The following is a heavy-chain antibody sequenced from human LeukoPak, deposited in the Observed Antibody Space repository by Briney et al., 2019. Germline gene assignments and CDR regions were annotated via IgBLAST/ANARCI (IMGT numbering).Heavy chain of an antibody. CDR3: VRAGGYDNWFDS. D-gene: IGHD5-12*01. CDR1: GFTLGDYG. V-gene: IGHV3-49*04. CDR2: IRRKAHDDTP. Sequence: GRSLRLSCTASGFTLGDYGVNWVRQAAGKGREWVGFIRRKAHDDTPQYAASVQGRFTISRDDSKSAAYLQMNSLKTEDTGVYYCVRAGGYDNWFDSWGQGTLVTVSS. J-gene: IGHJ5*01.